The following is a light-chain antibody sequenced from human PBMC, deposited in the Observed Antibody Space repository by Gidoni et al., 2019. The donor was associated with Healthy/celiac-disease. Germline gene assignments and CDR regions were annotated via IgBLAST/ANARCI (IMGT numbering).Light chain of an antibody. J-gene: IGKJ4*01. CDR1: HSVSSN. Sequence: EIVMTKSHATLSVSPGERATLSSRASHSVSSNLAWYQQKPGPAPRLLIYGASTRSTGIPARISSSGSCTEFTLTISSLQSEDFSVYYCQQYNNWTPLTFGGGTKVEIK. CDR3: QQYNNWTPLT. V-gene: IGKV3-15*01. CDR2: GAS.